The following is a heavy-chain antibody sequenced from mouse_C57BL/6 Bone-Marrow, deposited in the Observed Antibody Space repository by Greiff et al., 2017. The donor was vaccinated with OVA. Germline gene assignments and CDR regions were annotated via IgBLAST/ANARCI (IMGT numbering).Heavy chain of an antibody. D-gene: IGHD1-1*01. CDR1: GYSFTDYN. V-gene: IGHV1-39*01. J-gene: IGHJ1*03. CDR3: VYYCGSGYKYMDV. Sequence: VQLQQSGPELVKPGASVKLSCKASGYSFTDYNMNWVKQSNGQSLEWIGVINPNYGTTSYNQKFKGKATLTVDQSSSTAYMQLNSLTSEDSAVYYAVYYCGSGYKYMDVWGKGTTVTVSS. CDR2: INPNYGTT.